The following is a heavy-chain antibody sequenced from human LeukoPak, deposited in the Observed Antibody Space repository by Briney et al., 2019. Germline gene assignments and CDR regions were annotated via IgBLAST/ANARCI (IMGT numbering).Heavy chain of an antibody. CDR3: ARVLGGQQLVLTFDY. J-gene: IGHJ4*02. CDR2: INPNSGGT. D-gene: IGHD6-13*01. V-gene: IGHV1-2*02. CDR1: GYTFTGYY. Sequence: ASVKVSCKASGYTFTGYYMHWGRQAPGQGLEWMGWINPNSGGTNYAQKFQGRVTMTRDTSISTAYMELSRLRSDDTAVYYCARVLGGQQLVLTFDYWGQGTLVTVSS.